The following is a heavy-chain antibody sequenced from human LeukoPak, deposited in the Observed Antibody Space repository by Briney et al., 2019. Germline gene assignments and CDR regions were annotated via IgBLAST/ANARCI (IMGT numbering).Heavy chain of an antibody. CDR1: GYTFTSYG. CDR2: ISAYNGNT. CDR3: ARDCQPHTVTTKSCLFDP. Sequence: ASVKVSCKASGYTFTSYGISWVRQAPGQGLEWMGWISAYNGNTNYAQKLQGRVTMTTDTSTSTAYMELRSLRSDDTAVYYCARDCQPHTVTTKSCLFDPWGQGTLVTVSS. V-gene: IGHV1-18*01. D-gene: IGHD4-17*01. J-gene: IGHJ5*02.